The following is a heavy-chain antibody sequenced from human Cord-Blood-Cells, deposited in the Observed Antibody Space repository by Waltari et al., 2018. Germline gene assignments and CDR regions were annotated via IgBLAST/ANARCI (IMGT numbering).Heavy chain of an antibody. CDR1: GFSLSTSAMR. J-gene: IGHJ4*02. CDR2: IDWDDDK. CDR3: ARSPYSGSYDY. D-gene: IGHD1-26*01. V-gene: IGHV2-70*04. Sequence: QVTLKESGPALVKPTQTLTLTCTFSGFSLSTSAMRVCWIRQPPGKALEWLARIDWDDDKCYSTSLKTRLTISKDTSKNQVVLTMTNMDPVDTATYYCARSPYSGSYDYWGQGTLVTVSS.